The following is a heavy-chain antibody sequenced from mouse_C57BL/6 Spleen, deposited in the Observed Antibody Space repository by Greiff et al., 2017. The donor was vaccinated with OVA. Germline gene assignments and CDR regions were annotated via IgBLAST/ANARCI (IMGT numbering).Heavy chain of an antibody. Sequence: QVQLQQSGAELARPGASVKLSCKASGYTFTSYGISWVKQRTGQGLEWIGEIYPRSGNTYYNEKFKGKATLTADKSSSTAYMELRSPTSEDSAVYFCARSYGNYQDYWGQGTSVTVSS. V-gene: IGHV1-81*01. CDR2: IYPRSGNT. CDR3: ARSYGNYQDY. CDR1: GYTFTSYG. J-gene: IGHJ4*01. D-gene: IGHD2-10*02.